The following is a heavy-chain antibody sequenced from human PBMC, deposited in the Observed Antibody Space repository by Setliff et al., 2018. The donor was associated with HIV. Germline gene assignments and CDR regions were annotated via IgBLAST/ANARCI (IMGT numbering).Heavy chain of an antibody. V-gene: IGHV4-4*07. CDR1: GGSVTSYY. CDR2: ISISGDT. Sequence: SETLSLTCTVSGGSVTSYYWSWIRQPAGKRLEWIGHISISGDTNYNPSLKSRATMSLDTSKNQFSLKLNSVTAADTAMYYCARDPTTGVDYWGQGTLVTVSS. J-gene: IGHJ4*02. CDR3: ARDPTTGVDY. D-gene: IGHD4-4*01.